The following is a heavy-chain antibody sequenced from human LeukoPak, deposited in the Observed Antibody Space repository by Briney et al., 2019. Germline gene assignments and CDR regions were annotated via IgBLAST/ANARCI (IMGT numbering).Heavy chain of an antibody. D-gene: IGHD3-10*01. CDR1: GFTFSSYG. CDR3: AKTLPNYYGSGSYYMNALDI. V-gene: IGHV3-23*01. Sequence: GGSLRLSCAASGFTFSSYGMSWVRQAPGKGLEWVSAISGSGGSTYYADSVKGRFTISRDNSKNTLYLQMNSLRAEDTAVYYCAKTLPNYYGSGSYYMNALDIWGQGTMVTVSS. J-gene: IGHJ3*02. CDR2: ISGSGGST.